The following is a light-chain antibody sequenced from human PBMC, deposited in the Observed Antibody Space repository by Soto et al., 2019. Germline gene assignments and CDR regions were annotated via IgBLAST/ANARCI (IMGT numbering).Light chain of an antibody. CDR3: QQSYSTPRT. V-gene: IGKV1-39*01. J-gene: IGKJ4*01. CDR1: QSISSY. Sequence: DIQMTQSPSSLSASVGDRVTITCRASQSISSYLNWYQQKPGKAPKLLIYAASSLQSGVPSRFSGSGSGTDFTLTISSLQAEDFATCYCQQSYSTPRTFRGGTKV. CDR2: AAS.